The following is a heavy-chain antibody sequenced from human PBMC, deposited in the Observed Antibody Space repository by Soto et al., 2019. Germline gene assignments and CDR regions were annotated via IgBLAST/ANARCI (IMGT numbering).Heavy chain of an antibody. Sequence: PGEALKISCKASGTIFTTYWIAWGREMPGKGLWWMGIINPGGSDIRDSQSFQGQATIAADNSISTAYLQWSSLKASDTAMYYCARHEQFYYYYYGMDVWGQGTAVTVS. J-gene: IGHJ6*02. V-gene: IGHV5-51*01. D-gene: IGHD4-4*01. CDR1: GTIFTTYW. CDR2: INPGGSDI. CDR3: ARHEQFYYYYYGMDV.